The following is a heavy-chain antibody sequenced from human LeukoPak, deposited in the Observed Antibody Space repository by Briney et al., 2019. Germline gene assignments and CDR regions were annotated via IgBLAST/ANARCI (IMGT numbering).Heavy chain of an antibody. CDR3: ARDRGYSYGYNWFDP. V-gene: IGHV4-61*02. CDR1: GGSISSSSYY. J-gene: IGHJ5*02. Sequence: SETLSLTCTVSGGSISSSSYYWSWIRQPAGKGLEWIGRIYTSGSTNYNPSLKSRVTMSVDTSKNQFSLKLSSVTAADTAVYYCARDRGYSYGYNWFDPWGQGTLVTVSS. CDR2: IYTSGST. D-gene: IGHD5-18*01.